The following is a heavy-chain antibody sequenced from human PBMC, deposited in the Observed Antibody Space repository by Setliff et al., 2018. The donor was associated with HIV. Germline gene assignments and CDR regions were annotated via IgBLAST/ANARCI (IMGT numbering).Heavy chain of an antibody. J-gene: IGHJ4*02. V-gene: IGHV4-38-2*01. D-gene: IGHD6-13*01. CDR2: IYNRGST. Sequence: PSETLSLTCAVSGYAISSGYYWGWIRRPPGKGLEWIGSIYNRGSTYYNPSLKSRLTMSVDTSKNQFSLKLSSVTAADTAVYYCARGSLYSSSSCFDYWGQGTLVTVSS. CDR1: GYAISSGYY. CDR3: ARGSLYSSSSCFDY.